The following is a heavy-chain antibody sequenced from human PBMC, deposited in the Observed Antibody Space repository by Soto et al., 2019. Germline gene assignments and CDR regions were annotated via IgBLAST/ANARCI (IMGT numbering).Heavy chain of an antibody. D-gene: IGHD2-15*01. CDR1: GFTFSSYA. J-gene: IGHJ6*03. CDR2: ISGSGGST. CDR3: AKEVAYCSGGSCYSGVYYYYYMDV. V-gene: IGHV3-23*01. Sequence: PGGSLRLSCAASGFTFSSYAMSWVRQAPGKGLEWVSAISGSGGSTYYADSVKGRFTISRDNSKNTLYLQMNSLRAEDTAVYYCAKEVAYCSGGSCYSGVYYYYYMDVWGKGTTVTVSS.